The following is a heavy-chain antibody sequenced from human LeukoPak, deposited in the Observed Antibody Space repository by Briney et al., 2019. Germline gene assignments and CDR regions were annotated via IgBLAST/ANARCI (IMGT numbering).Heavy chain of an antibody. CDR2: IYPGDSDT. CDR3: ARGGRIQLWLRLSAFDI. Sequence: GESLKISCKGSGYSFTSYWIGWVRQMPGKGLEWMGSIYPGDSDTRYSPSFQGQVTISADKSISTAYLQWSSLKASDTAMYYCARGGRIQLWLRLSAFDIWGQGTMVTVSS. V-gene: IGHV5-51*01. CDR1: GYSFTSYW. J-gene: IGHJ3*02. D-gene: IGHD5-18*01.